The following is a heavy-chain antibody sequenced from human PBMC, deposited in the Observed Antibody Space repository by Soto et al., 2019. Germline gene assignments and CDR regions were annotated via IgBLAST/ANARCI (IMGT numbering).Heavy chain of an antibody. CDR2: IRSKGSGGTT. CDR1: GFSTGDHA. D-gene: IGHD3-22*01. Sequence: GRSLKLSSTASGFSTGDHAMIWIRQAPGKGLEWVVFIRSKGSGGTTEYAASAQDRFSISSDDLTNIAYLQMNSPENEDTAVYYCNRWSGGSSYSYCWGQGT. J-gene: IGHJ4*02. CDR3: NRWSGGSSYSYC. V-gene: IGHV3-49*03.